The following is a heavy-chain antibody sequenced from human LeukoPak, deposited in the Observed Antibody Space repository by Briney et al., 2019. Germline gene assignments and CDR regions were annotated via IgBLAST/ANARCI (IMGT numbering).Heavy chain of an antibody. J-gene: IGHJ4*02. Sequence: SETLSLTCTVSGVSISNYYWSWVRQPPGKGLEWIAYIYHTGLTNCNPSLKNRVTLSIGTSKNQFSLNLSSVTAADTAVYSCVRTLDDGTFDYWGQGTLVTVSS. CDR3: VRTLDDGTFDY. CDR1: GVSISNYY. V-gene: IGHV4-59*13. D-gene: IGHD1-26*01. CDR2: IYHTGLT.